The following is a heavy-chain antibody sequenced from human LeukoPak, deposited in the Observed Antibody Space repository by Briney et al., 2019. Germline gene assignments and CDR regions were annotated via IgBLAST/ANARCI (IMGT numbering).Heavy chain of an antibody. CDR2: IRYDGSNK. J-gene: IGHJ4*02. CDR1: GFTFRSYG. V-gene: IGHV3-30*02. D-gene: IGHD1-1*01. Sequence: GGSLRLSCAASGFTFRSYGMHWVRQAPGKGLEWVTFIRYDGSNKYYADSVKGRFTISRDNSKNTLYLQMNSLRAEDTAVYYCAKDGNNWKTNPAYYFDYWGQGTLVTVSS. CDR3: AKDGNNWKTNPAYYFDY.